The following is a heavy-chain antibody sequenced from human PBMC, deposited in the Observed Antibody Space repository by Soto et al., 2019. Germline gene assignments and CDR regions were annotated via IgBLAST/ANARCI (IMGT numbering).Heavy chain of an antibody. Sequence: SQTLSLTCTVSGGSISSSSYYWGWIRQPPGKGLEWIGSIYYSGSTYYNPSLKSRVTISVDTSKNQFSLKLSSVTAADTAVYYCASSTIFGVVIIPNDAFDIWGQGTMVTVSS. CDR1: GGSISSSSYY. V-gene: IGHV4-39*01. CDR2: IYYSGST. D-gene: IGHD3-3*01. CDR3: ASSTIFGVVIIPNDAFDI. J-gene: IGHJ3*02.